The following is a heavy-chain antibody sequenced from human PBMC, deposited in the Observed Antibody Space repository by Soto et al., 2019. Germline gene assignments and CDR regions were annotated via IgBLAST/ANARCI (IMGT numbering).Heavy chain of an antibody. V-gene: IGHV1-69*01. CDR1: GGTFSSYA. D-gene: IGHD3-10*01. CDR3: ARIRRVFTERINMVRGLDP. J-gene: IGHJ5*02. Sequence: QVQLVQSGAEVKKPWSSVKVSCKASGGTFSSYAISWVRQAPGQGLEWMGGIIPIFGTANYEQKFQGRVTITADESTRTDYMELSSLRSEDTAVYYCARIRRVFTERINMVRGLDPWGHGTLVSVSS. CDR2: IIPIFGTA.